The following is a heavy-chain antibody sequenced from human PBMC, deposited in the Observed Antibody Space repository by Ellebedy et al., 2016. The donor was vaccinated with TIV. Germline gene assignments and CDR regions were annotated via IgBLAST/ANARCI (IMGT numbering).Heavy chain of an antibody. CDR1: GFTFSSYG. CDR3: AKEREPAVAADY. D-gene: IGHD6-19*01. J-gene: IGHJ4*02. CDR2: IRYDGSNK. Sequence: PGGSLRLSCAASGFTFSSYGMHWVRQAPGKWLEWVAFIRYDGSNKYYADSVTGRFTISRDNSKNTLYLQMNSLRAEDTAVYYCAKEREPAVAADYWGQGTLVTVSS. V-gene: IGHV3-30*02.